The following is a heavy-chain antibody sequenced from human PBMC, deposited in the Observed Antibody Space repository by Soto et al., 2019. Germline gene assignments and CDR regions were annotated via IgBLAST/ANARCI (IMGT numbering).Heavy chain of an antibody. CDR1: GFTFSSYG. V-gene: IGHV3-30*18. Sequence: GGSLRLSCAASGFTFSSYGMHWIRQAPGKGLEWVAVISYDGSNKYYADSVKGRFTISRDNSKNTLYLQMNSLRAEDTAVYYCAKLYWNEGGALDIWGQGTMVTVSS. J-gene: IGHJ3*02. CDR2: ISYDGSNK. D-gene: IGHD1-1*01. CDR3: AKLYWNEGGALDI.